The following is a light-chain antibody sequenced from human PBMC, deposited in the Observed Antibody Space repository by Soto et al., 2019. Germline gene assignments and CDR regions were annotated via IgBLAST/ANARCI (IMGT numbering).Light chain of an antibody. CDR3: LAT. J-gene: IGKJ1*01. CDR1: QSLVYTDGSTC. V-gene: IGKV2D-30*01. CDR2: RVS. Sequence: DGVMTPSPLSLPFTLGQSASISCRSSQSLVYTDGSTCLNWFQQRPGQSPRRLFYRVSNWDSGVPDRLSGSGSGTDFTLEISRVEAEDVGARYTLATLGQGTKVDIK.